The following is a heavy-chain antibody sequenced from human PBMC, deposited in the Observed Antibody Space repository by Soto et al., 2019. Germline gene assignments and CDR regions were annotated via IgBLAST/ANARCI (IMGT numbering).Heavy chain of an antibody. CDR3: ARDRSSSSL. CDR2: ISAYNRKT. V-gene: IGHV1-18*01. Sequence: QAQLVQSGAEVKKPGASVKVSCKASGYTFTNYGISWVRQAPGQGLEWMGWISAYNRKTDYAQKFQGRVIMTTDTSTSTAYMELRTLRSDDTAVYYCARDRSSSSLWGQGTLVTVSS. CDR1: GYTFTNYG. D-gene: IGHD6-6*01. J-gene: IGHJ4*02.